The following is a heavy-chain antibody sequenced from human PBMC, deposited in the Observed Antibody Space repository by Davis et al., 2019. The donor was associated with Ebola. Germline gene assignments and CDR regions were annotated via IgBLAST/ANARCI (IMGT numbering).Heavy chain of an antibody. V-gene: IGHV4-34*01. D-gene: IGHD3-22*01. J-gene: IGHJ4*02. CDR1: GGSSSGYY. Sequence: PSETLSLTCAVYGGSSSGYYWSWIRQPPGKGLEWIGEINHSGSTNYNPSLKSRVTISVDTSKNQFSLKLSSVTAADTAVYYCARAQGRDYYDSSGSYDYWGQGTLVTVSS. CDR3: ARAQGRDYYDSSGSYDY. CDR2: INHSGST.